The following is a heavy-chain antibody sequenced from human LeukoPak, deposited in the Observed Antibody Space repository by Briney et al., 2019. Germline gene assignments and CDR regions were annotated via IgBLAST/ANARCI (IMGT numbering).Heavy chain of an antibody. CDR1: VDSISSRPYD. J-gene: IGHJ4*02. V-gene: IGHV4-39*07. CDR3: ARGTRGAVAGWPVPWGWFFDY. D-gene: IGHD6-19*01. Sequence: SETLSLTCTVSVDSISSRPYDWGWIRQPPGKGLDYIGSISSRGSTYYTPSFQSRVTISVDTSKNQFSLKLSSVTAADTAVYYCARGTRGAVAGWPVPWGWFFDYWGQGALVTVSS. CDR2: ISSRGST.